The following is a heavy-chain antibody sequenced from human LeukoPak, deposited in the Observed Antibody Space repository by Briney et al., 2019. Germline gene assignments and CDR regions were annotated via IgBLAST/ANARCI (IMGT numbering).Heavy chain of an antibody. CDR1: GFTFSRNW. J-gene: IGHJ4*02. V-gene: IGHV3-7*01. CDR2: IKQDGSEK. D-gene: IGHD3-10*01. Sequence: GGSLRLSCAASGFTFSRNWMSWVRQAPGKGLEWVANIKQDGSEKYYVDSVKGRFTISRDNAKNSLYLQMNSLRAEDTAVYYCARVSVRGVLPPYFDYWGQGTLVTVSS. CDR3: ARVSVRGVLPPYFDY.